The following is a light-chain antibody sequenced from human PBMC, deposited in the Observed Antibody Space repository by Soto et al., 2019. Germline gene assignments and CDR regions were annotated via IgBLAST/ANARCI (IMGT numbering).Light chain of an antibody. CDR1: QSVSSSY. V-gene: IGKV3-20*01. Sequence: EIVLTQSPGTLSLSPGERATLSCRASQSVSSSYLAWYQQKPGQAPRLLIYGASSRATGIPDRFSGSGSGTDFNLTISRLAPEDFAVYYCPQYGSSPPLAFGGGTKVEIK. CDR3: PQYGSSPPLA. J-gene: IGKJ4*01. CDR2: GAS.